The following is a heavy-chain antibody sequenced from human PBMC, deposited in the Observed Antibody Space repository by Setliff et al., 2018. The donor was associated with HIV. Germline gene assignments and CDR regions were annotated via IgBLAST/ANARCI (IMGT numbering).Heavy chain of an antibody. J-gene: IGHJ4*02. D-gene: IGHD2-15*01. CDR1: GFTFSTYA. CDR2: ISSSGGTT. V-gene: IGHV3-23*01. Sequence: GGSLRLSCAASGFTFSTYAMTWVRQAPGKGLEWVSSISSSGGTTYFADTVKGRFTVSRDNSKSTLYLQMDSLRVEDTAVYYCAKSSWWEPRAYWGQGTLVTVSS. CDR3: AKSSWWEPRAY.